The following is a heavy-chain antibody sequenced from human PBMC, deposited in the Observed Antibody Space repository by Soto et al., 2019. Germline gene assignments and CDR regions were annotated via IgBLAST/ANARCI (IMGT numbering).Heavy chain of an antibody. Sequence: GKGPEWGALISYEGSNTYDADSGKGRFTLARDNSKNTLYLQMNSLRAEDTSVYYCAIFFFQAEDGIRDTVPVSAFLLNRSSDL. J-gene: IGHJ2*01. CDR2: ISYEGSNT. CDR3: AIFFFQAEDGIRDTVPVSAFLLNRSSDL. V-gene: IGHV3-30*03. D-gene: IGHD3-3*01.